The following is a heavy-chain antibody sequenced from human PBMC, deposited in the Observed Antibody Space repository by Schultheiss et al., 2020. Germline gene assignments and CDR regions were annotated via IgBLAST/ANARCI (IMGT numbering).Heavy chain of an antibody. Sequence: GSLRLSCAASGFTFSDYYMSWIRQPPGKGLEWIGEINHSGSTYYNPSLKSRVTISVDTSKNQFSLKLSSVTAADTAVYYCARHYCSTSTCYFDYWGQGTLGTVSS. CDR2: INHSGST. CDR1: GFTFSDYY. D-gene: IGHD2-2*01. V-gene: IGHV4-34*01. J-gene: IGHJ4*02. CDR3: ARHYCSTSTCYFDY.